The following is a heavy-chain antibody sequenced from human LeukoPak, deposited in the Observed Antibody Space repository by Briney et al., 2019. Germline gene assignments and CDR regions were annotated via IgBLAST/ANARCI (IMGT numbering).Heavy chain of an antibody. J-gene: IGHJ4*02. D-gene: IGHD5-18*01. CDR1: GFTFSSYS. CDR2: ISSSSSYI. Sequence: GGSLRLSCAASGFTFSSYSMNWVRQAPGKGLEWVSSISSSSSYIYYADSVKGRFTISGDNAKNSLYLQMNSLRAEDTAVYYCARDSQYSYGFDYWGQGTLVTVSS. V-gene: IGHV3-21*01. CDR3: ARDSQYSYGFDY.